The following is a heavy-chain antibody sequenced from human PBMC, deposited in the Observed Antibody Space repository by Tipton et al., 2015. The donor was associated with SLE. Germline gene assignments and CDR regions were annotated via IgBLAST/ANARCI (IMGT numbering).Heavy chain of an antibody. CDR2: IKEDGGEK. J-gene: IGHJ4*02. D-gene: IGHD6-19*01. Sequence: SLRLSCAASGFTFSNYWMTWVRQAPGKGLEWVANIKEDGGEKSYVDSVKGRFTISRDNAKNSLYLQMDNLRPEDTAVYYCATRQGSGWYQSFDYLGQGSLVTVS. V-gene: IGHV3-7*01. CDR3: ATRQGSGWYQSFDY. CDR1: GFTFSNYW.